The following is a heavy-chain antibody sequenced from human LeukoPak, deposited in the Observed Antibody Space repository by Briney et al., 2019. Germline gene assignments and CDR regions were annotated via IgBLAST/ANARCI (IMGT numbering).Heavy chain of an antibody. CDR1: GFTFSNAW. Sequence: GGSLRLSCAASGFTFSNAWMSWVRQAPGKGLEWVGRIKSKVNGETTDYAAPVKGRFTISRDDSKNTLYLQMNSLKTEDTAVYYCTAYRLYFDYWGQGTLVTVSS. V-gene: IGHV3-15*01. CDR2: IKSKVNGETT. D-gene: IGHD2-21*01. J-gene: IGHJ4*02. CDR3: TAYRLYFDY.